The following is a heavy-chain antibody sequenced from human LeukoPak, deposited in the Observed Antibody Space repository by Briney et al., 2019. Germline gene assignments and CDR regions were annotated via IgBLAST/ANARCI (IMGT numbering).Heavy chain of an antibody. CDR1: GFIVNTIY. D-gene: IGHD3-22*01. CDR2: LFGGGTA. CDR3: ARGGHSMIVAFNI. J-gene: IGHJ3*02. V-gene: IGHV3-53*01. Sequence: GGSLRLSCAASGFIVNTIYMTWVRQAPGKGLEWVSLLFGGGTAYYADSVKGRFTISRDISKNTLYLQMNSLRVEDTAVYYCARGGHSMIVAFNIWGQGTMVTVSS.